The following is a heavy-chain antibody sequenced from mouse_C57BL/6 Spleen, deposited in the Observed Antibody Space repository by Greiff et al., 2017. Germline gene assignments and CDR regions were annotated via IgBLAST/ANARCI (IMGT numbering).Heavy chain of an antibody. CDR3: AGLPGVYYFDY. D-gene: IGHD3-1*01. J-gene: IGHJ2*01. CDR2: IYPGDGDT. V-gene: IGHV1-82*01. Sequence: QVQLQQSGPELVKPGASVKISCKASGYAFSSSWMNWVKQRPGKGLEWIGRIYPGDGDTNYNGKFKGKATLTADKSSSTAYMQLSSLTSEDSAVYFCAGLPGVYYFDYWGQGTTLTVSS. CDR1: GYAFSSSW.